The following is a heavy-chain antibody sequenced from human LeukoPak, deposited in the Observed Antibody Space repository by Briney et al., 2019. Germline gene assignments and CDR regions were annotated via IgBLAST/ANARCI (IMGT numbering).Heavy chain of an antibody. D-gene: IGHD6-13*01. CDR1: GFTFSSYG. CDR3: AKISIAAAGTGVDY. V-gene: IGHV3-30*18. Sequence: GGSLRLSCAASGFTFSSYGMLWVRQAPGKGLEWVAVISYDGSNKYYADSVKGRFTISRDNSKNTLYLQMNSLRAEDTAVYYCAKISIAAAGTGVDYWGQGTLVTVSS. CDR2: ISYDGSNK. J-gene: IGHJ4*02.